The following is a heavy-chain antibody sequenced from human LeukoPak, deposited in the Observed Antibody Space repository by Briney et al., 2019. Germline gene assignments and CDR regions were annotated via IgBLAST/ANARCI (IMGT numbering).Heavy chain of an antibody. CDR3: AKEGGDYGDFLNFDY. CDR1: GFTFSTYA. CDR2: ISGSGGGT. J-gene: IGHJ4*02. Sequence: SGGSLRLSCAASGFTFSTYAISWVRQAPGKGLEWVSTISGSGGGTYYTDSVKGRFTISRDNSKNTLFLRMNSLRAEDTAVYYCAKEGGDYGDFLNFDYWGQGTLVTVSS. D-gene: IGHD4-17*01. V-gene: IGHV3-23*01.